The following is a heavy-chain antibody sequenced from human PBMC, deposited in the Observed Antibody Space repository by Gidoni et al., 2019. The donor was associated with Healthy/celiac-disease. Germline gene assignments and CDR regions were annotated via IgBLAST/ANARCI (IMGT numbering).Heavy chain of an antibody. CDR3: ATYCSSTSCRKRGDY. J-gene: IGHJ4*02. D-gene: IGHD2-2*01. Sequence: EVQLVESGGGLVLPGGSLRLSCAASGFTFSSNSRNWVRQAPGKGLEWVSYISSSSSTIYYADSVKGRFTISRDNAKNSLYLQMNSLRDEDTAVYYCATYCSSTSCRKRGDYWGQGTLVTVSS. CDR1: GFTFSSNS. CDR2: ISSSSSTI. V-gene: IGHV3-48*02.